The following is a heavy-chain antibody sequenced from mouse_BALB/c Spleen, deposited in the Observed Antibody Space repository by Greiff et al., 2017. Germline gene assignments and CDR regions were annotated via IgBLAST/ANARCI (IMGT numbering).Heavy chain of an antibody. J-gene: IGHJ3*01. D-gene: IGHD2-3*01. V-gene: IGHV1-7*01. CDR2: INPSTGYT. CDR3: ARGYYWFAY. Sequence: QVQLQQSGAELAKPGASVKMSCKASGYTFTSYWMHWVKQRPGQGLEWIGYINPSTGYTEYNQKFKDKATLTADKSSSTAYMQLSSLTSEDSAVYYCARGYYWFAYWGQGTLVTVSA. CDR1: GYTFTSYW.